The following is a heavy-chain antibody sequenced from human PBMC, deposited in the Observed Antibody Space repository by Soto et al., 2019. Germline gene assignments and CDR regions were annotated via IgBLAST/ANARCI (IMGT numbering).Heavy chain of an antibody. CDR3: AKDWSVGGLSWFDP. D-gene: IGHD3-16*01. J-gene: IGHJ5*02. V-gene: IGHV4-34*01. CDR2: INHSGST. Sequence: PSETLSLTCAVYGGSFSGYYCSWIRQPPGKGLEWIGEINHSGSTNYNPSLKSRVTISVDTSKNQFSLKLSSVTAADTAVYYCAKDWSVGGLSWFDPRGQGTLVTVSS. CDR1: GGSFSGYY.